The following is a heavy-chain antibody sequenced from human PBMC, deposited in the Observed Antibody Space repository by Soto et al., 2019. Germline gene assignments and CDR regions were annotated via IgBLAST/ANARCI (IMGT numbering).Heavy chain of an antibody. Sequence: QVQLVQSGAEVKKPGSSVKVSCKASGGTFSSYAISWVRQAPGQGLVWMGGIIPIFGTANYAQKFQGRVTITADKSTSTAYMELSSLRSEDTAVYYCASPYDFWSGLSYYYYGMDVWGQGTTVTVSS. CDR1: GGTFSSYA. CDR2: IIPIFGTA. CDR3: ASPYDFWSGLSYYYYGMDV. J-gene: IGHJ6*02. V-gene: IGHV1-69*06. D-gene: IGHD3-3*01.